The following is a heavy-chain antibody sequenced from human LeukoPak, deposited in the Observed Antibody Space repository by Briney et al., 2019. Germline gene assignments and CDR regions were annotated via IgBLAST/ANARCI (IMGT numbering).Heavy chain of an antibody. J-gene: IGHJ3*02. D-gene: IGHD3-22*01. CDR1: GFTVSSNY. CDR2: IYSGGRT. CDR3: ARDYYASKPPGSAFDI. Sequence: PGGSLRLSCAASGFTVSSNYMSWVRRAPGKGLEWVSVIYSGGRTYYADSVKGRFTISRDNSKNTLYLQMNSLRAEDTAVYYCARDYYASKPPGSAFDIWGQGTMVTVSS. V-gene: IGHV3-66*01.